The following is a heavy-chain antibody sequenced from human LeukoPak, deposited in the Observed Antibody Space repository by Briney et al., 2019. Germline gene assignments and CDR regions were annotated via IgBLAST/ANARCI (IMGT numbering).Heavy chain of an antibody. CDR2: IKQDGGET. CDR3: AREDSGSYYPRVRYYFDY. J-gene: IGHJ4*02. Sequence: PGGSLRLSCAASGFTFSSYAMSWVRQAPGKGLEWVANIKQDGGETYYVDSVRGRFTVSRDNAKNSLYLQMNSLRADDTAVYYCAREDSGSYYPRVRYYFDYWGQGTLVTVSS. V-gene: IGHV3-7*01. D-gene: IGHD1-26*01. CDR1: GFTFSSYA.